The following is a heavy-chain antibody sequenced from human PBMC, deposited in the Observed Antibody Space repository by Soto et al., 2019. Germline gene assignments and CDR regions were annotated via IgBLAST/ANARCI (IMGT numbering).Heavy chain of an antibody. CDR1: GYTLTELS. CDR3: ATVWLGPAAIRWGFDP. J-gene: IGHJ5*02. CDR2: FDPEDGET. V-gene: IGHV1-24*01. Sequence: ASVKVSCKVSGYTLTELSMHWVRQAPGKGLEWMGGFDPEDGETIYAQKFQGRVTMTEEPSTDTAYMELSSLRSEDTAVYYCATVWLGPAAIRWGFDPWGQGTLVTVSS. D-gene: IGHD2-2*01.